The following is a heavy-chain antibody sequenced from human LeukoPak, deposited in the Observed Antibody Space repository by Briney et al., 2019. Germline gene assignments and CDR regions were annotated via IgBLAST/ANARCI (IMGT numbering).Heavy chain of an antibody. D-gene: IGHD2-2*02. CDR2: ISAYNGNT. J-gene: IGHJ4*02. CDR1: GYTFTSYG. V-gene: IGHV1-18*01. CDR3: AEDALTVGYCISTSCYNVD. Sequence: ASVKVSCKASGYTFTSYGISWVRQAPGQGLEWMGWISAYNGNTKYPQKLQGRVTMTTDTSTSTAYMELRSLRSDDTAVYYCAEDALTVGYCISTSCYNVDWSQGTLVTVSS.